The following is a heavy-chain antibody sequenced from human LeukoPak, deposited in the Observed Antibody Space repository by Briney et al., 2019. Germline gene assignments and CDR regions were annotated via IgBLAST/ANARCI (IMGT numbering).Heavy chain of an antibody. Sequence: ASVKVSCKASGYTFTGYYMHWVRQAPGQGLEWMGWINPNSGGTNYAQKFQGRVTMTRDTSISTAYMELSRLRSDDTAVYYCTRPQLLHSNWFDPWGQGTLVTVSS. CDR1: GYTFTGYY. CDR2: INPNSGGT. D-gene: IGHD2-2*01. J-gene: IGHJ5*02. CDR3: TRPQLLHSNWFDP. V-gene: IGHV1-2*02.